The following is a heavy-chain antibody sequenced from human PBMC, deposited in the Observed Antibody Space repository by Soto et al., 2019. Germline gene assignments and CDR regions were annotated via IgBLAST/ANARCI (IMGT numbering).Heavy chain of an antibody. CDR1: GGTLSSYA. V-gene: IGHV1-69*13. D-gene: IGHD6-19*01. Sequence: SVKVSCKASGGTLSSYAISWVRQAPGRGLEWMGGIIPIFGTANYAQKFQGRVTITADESTSTAYMELSSLRSEDTAVYYCARSPHVVAGSYYFDYWGQGTLVTVSS. CDR3: ARSPHVVAGSYYFDY. CDR2: IIPIFGTA. J-gene: IGHJ4*02.